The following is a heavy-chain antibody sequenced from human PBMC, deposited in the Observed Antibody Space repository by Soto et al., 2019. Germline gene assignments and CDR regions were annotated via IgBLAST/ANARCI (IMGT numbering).Heavy chain of an antibody. V-gene: IGHV4-59*08. J-gene: IGHJ6*03. D-gene: IGHD1-1*01. Sequence: SETLSLTCTVSGGSITSHSWNWIRQPPGKGLEWIGYIYYSGSTNYNPSLRSRITMSVDTSKNQFSLKLSSVTAADTAVYYCARREQLEFYYYMDVWGKGTTVTVSS. CDR1: GGSITSHS. CDR2: IYYSGST. CDR3: ARREQLEFYYYMDV.